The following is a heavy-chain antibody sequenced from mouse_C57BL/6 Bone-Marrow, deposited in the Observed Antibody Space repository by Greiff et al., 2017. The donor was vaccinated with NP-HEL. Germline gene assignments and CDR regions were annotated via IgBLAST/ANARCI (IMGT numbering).Heavy chain of an antibody. J-gene: IGHJ3*01. CDR2: INPSTGGT. CDR3: ARGRWFAY. CDR1: GYSFTGYY. V-gene: IGHV1-42*01. Sequence: EVQLQQSGPELVKPGASVKISCKASGYSFTGYYMNWVKQSPEKSLEWIGEINPSTGGTTYNQKFKGKATLTVDKSSSTAYMQLKSLTSEDSAVYYCARGRWFAYWGQGTLVTVSA.